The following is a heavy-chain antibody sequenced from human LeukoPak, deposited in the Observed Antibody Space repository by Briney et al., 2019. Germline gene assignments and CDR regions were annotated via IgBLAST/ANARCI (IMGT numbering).Heavy chain of an antibody. Sequence: GGSLRLSCAASGNYWMHWVRQAPGKGLVWVSHINSDGSWTSYADSVKGRFTISKDNAKNTVYLQMNNLRAEDTAVYCCVSFYETYWGRGTLVTVSS. J-gene: IGHJ4*02. V-gene: IGHV3-74*01. D-gene: IGHD2-2*01. CDR1: GNYW. CDR3: VSFYETY. CDR2: INSDGSWT.